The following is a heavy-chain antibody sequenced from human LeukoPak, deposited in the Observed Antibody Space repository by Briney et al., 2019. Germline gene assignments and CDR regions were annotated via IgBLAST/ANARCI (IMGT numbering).Heavy chain of an antibody. V-gene: IGHV3-30-3*01. CDR2: ISYDGSNK. J-gene: IGHJ3*02. Sequence: GGSLRLSCAASGFTFSSYAMHWVRQAPGKGLEWVAVISYDGSNKYYADSVKGRFTISRDNSKNTLYLQMNSLRAEDTAVYYCARGAGGYCSGGSCPSRAFDIWGQGTMVTVSS. D-gene: IGHD2-15*01. CDR1: GFTFSSYA. CDR3: ARGAGGYCSGGSCPSRAFDI.